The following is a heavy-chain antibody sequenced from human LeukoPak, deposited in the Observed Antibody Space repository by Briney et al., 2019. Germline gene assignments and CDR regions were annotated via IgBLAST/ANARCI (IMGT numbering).Heavy chain of an antibody. V-gene: IGHV1-69*13. CDR3: ARDAARWYFDY. D-gene: IGHD4-23*01. J-gene: IGHJ4*02. CDR1: GGTFSSYA. CDR2: IVPIFGTA. Sequence: GASVKVSCKASGGTFSSYAISWVRQAPGQGLEWMGGIVPIFGTANYAQKFQGRVTITADESTSTAYMELSSLRSEDTAVYYCARDAARWYFDYWGQGTLVTVSS.